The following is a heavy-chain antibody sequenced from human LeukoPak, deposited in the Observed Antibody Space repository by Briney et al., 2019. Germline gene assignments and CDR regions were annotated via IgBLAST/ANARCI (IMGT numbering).Heavy chain of an antibody. Sequence: PGGSLRLSCAASGFTFSTYSMTWVRQGPGKGLEWVSSIYPRGDSTFYPDSVKGRFTISRDNSKNPLYLKMSSMRTEDTAIYYCAKDVVPDSGWDLDYWGQGTLVTVSS. CDR2: IYPRGDST. D-gene: IGHD6-19*01. V-gene: IGHV3-23*01. CDR3: AKDVVPDSGWDLDY. J-gene: IGHJ4*02. CDR1: GFTFSTYS.